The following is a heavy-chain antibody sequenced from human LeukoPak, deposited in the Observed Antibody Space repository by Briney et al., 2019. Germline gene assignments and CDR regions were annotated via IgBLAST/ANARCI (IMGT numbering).Heavy chain of an antibody. Sequence: GGSLRLSCAASGFTFSSYSMNWVRQAPGKGLEWVSSISSSSSYIYYADSVKGRFTISRDNAKNSLYLQMNSLRAEDTAVYYCARDAGITIFAGECYFDYWGQGTLVTVSS. D-gene: IGHD3-3*01. J-gene: IGHJ4*02. V-gene: IGHV3-21*01. CDR2: ISSSSSYI. CDR3: ARDAGITIFAGECYFDY. CDR1: GFTFSSYS.